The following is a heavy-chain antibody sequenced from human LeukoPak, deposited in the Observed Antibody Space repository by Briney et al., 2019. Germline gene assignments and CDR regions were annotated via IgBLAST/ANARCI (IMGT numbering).Heavy chain of an antibody. V-gene: IGHV3-7*01. CDR1: GFPFSSFW. D-gene: IGHD5-12*01. CDR2: IKQDGGEA. CDR3: ARGSGYDLGVFDY. Sequence: GGSLRLSCAASGFPFSSFWMSWVRQAPGKGLAWVANIKQDGGEAYLVDSVKGRFTISRDNAMNSLYLQMNSLRAEDTAVYYCARGSGYDLGVFDYWGQGTLVTVSS. J-gene: IGHJ4*02.